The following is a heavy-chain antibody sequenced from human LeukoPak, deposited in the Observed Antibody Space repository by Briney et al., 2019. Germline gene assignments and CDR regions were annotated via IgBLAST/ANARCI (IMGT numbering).Heavy chain of an antibody. CDR2: LKSDGST. D-gene: IGHD3-22*01. CDR1: GFSAKNDW. CDR3: ARGTYVRNSYWTQDKVRPPDS. J-gene: IGHJ5*01. V-gene: IGHV3-74*01. Sequence: GGSLRLSCAGSGFSAKNDWMHWVRQAPGKGLVWVSRLKSDGSTSYADSVSGRFIISRDNAENTLYLQMNSLRAEDTAIYYCARGTYVRNSYWTQDKVRPPDSWGQGTLVTVSS.